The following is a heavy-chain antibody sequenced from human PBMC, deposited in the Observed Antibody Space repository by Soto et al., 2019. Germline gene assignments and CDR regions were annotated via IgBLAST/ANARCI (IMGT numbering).Heavy chain of an antibody. D-gene: IGHD3-3*01. Sequence: ASVKLSCKSSGYTFTSYGISWVRQAPGQGLEWMGWISAYNGNTNYAQKLQGRVALTTDTSTSTAYMELRSLRSDDTAVYYCARTNTYYDFWSGYHYFDYWGQGTLVTVSS. V-gene: IGHV1-18*01. J-gene: IGHJ4*02. CDR2: ISAYNGNT. CDR3: ARTNTYYDFWSGYHYFDY. CDR1: GYTFTSYG.